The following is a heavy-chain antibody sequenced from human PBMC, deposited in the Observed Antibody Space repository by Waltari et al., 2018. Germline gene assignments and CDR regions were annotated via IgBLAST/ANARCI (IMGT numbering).Heavy chain of an antibody. Sequence: QVQLQQWGARLLKPSETLSLTCAVYGGSFGGYYWSWIRQPPGKGLEWIGEINHSGSTNYNPALKSRVTISVDTSKNQFSLKLSSVTAADTAVYYCARVDFNSYGRLFDYWGQGTLVTVSS. CDR3: ARVDFNSYGRLFDY. V-gene: IGHV4-34*01. CDR2: INHSGST. D-gene: IGHD5-18*01. J-gene: IGHJ4*02. CDR1: GGSFGGYY.